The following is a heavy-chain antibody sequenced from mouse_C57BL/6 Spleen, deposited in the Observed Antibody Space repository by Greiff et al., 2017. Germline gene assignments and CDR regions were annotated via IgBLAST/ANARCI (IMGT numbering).Heavy chain of an antibody. D-gene: IGHD1-1*01. Sequence: VKLEESGPELVKPGASVKISCKASGYAFSSSWMNWVKQRPGKGLEWIGRIYPGDGDTNSNGKFKGKATLTADKSSSTAYMQLSSLTSEDSAVYFRARSDDYGSCYAIDYWGQGTSVTVSS. J-gene: IGHJ4*01. V-gene: IGHV1-82*01. CDR1: GYAFSSSW. CDR2: IYPGDGDT. CDR3: ARSDDYGSCYAIDY.